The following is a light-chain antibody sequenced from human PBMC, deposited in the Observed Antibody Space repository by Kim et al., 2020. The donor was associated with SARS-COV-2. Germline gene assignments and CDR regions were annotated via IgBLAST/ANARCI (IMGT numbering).Light chain of an antibody. J-gene: IGLJ3*02. CDR1: SSDVGGYNY. Sequence: GQSVTISCTGTSSDVGGYNYVSWYQQHPGKAPKLMTYDVSKRPSGVPDRFSGSKSGNTASLTISGLQAEDEADYYCCSYAGSYTWVFGGGTQLTVL. CDR2: DVS. CDR3: CSYAGSYTWV. V-gene: IGLV2-11*01.